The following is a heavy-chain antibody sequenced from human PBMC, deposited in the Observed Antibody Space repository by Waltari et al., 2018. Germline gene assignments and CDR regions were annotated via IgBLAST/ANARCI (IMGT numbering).Heavy chain of an antibody. CDR2: IKSDGSGA. Sequence: EVQLVESGGGLIQPGGSLSLPCEASGFAFSSHWMHWVRHSPGEGLVWVARIKSDGSGAGYADSVKGRFIISRDNAKDTLYLQMNSLKVEDTAMYYCARDDSLWPHYFDHWGQGTLVTVSS. D-gene: IGHD2-21*01. CDR3: ARDDSLWPHYFDH. V-gene: IGHV3-74*01. J-gene: IGHJ4*02. CDR1: GFAFSSHW.